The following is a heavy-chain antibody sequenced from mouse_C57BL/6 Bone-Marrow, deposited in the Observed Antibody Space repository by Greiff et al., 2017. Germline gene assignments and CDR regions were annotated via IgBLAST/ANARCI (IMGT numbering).Heavy chain of an antibody. V-gene: IGHV5-4*03. CDR1: GFTFSSYA. CDR3: ARGPLDY. J-gene: IGHJ4*01. CDR2: ISDGGSYT. Sequence: EVKVVESGGGLVKPGGSLKLSCAASGFTFSSYAMSWVRQTPEKRLEWVATISDGGSYTYYPDNVKGRFTISRDNAKNNLYLQMSHLKSEDTAMYYWARGPLDYWGRGTSVTVSS.